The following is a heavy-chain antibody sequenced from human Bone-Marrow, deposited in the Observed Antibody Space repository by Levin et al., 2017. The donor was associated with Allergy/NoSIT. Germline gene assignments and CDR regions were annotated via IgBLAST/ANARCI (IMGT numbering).Heavy chain of an antibody. D-gene: IGHD2-2*01. V-gene: IGHV1-18*04. J-gene: IGHJ6*02. CDR1: GYTFNSYG. Sequence: GESLKISCKTSGYTFNSYGISWVRQAPGQGLEWMGWISPYTGNTYYAPMVQGRVTMTTDPSTSTAFMERRSVRSDDTAVCHWARLLGYCTTTTCRGRGVGAMDVWDQGTTVTVSS. CDR3: ARLLGYCTTTTCRGRGVGAMDV. CDR2: ISPYTGNT.